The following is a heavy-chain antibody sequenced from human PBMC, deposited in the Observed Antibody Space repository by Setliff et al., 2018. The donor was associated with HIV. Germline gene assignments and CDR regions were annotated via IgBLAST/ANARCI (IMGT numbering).Heavy chain of an antibody. Sequence: GGSLRLSCVASGFTFSTYSMNWVRQAPGKGLEWVSYITGSSGTIYYADSVKGRFTISRDNAKNSLYLQMNSLRAEDTAVYYCARNYHDSSGYYTYYYYYMDVWGRGTTVTVSS. CDR1: GFTFSTYS. CDR2: ITGSSGTI. CDR3: ARNYHDSSGYYTYYYYYMDV. V-gene: IGHV3-48*01. J-gene: IGHJ6*03. D-gene: IGHD3-22*01.